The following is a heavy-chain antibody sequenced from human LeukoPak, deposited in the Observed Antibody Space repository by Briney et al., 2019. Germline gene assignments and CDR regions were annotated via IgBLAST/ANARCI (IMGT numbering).Heavy chain of an antibody. Sequence: SETLSLTCTVSGGSISSYYWSWIRQPAGKGLEWIGRIYTSGSTNYNPSHKSRVTMSVDTSKNQFSLKLSSVTAADTAVYYCAREPPGYYDSSGYYVFDYWGQGTLVTVSS. D-gene: IGHD3-22*01. CDR3: AREPPGYYDSSGYYVFDY. J-gene: IGHJ4*02. CDR2: IYTSGST. CDR1: GGSISSYY. V-gene: IGHV4-4*07.